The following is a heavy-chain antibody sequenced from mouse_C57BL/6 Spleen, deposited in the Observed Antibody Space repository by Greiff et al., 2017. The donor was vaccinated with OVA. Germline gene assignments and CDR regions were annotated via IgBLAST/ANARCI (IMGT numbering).Heavy chain of an antibody. V-gene: IGHV1-26*01. J-gene: IGHJ2*01. CDR1: GYTFTDYY. CDR2: INPNNGGT. Sequence: EVQLQQSGPELVKPGASVKISCKASGYTFTDYYMNWVKQSHGKSLEWIGDINPNNGGTSYNQKFKGKATLTVDKSSSTAYMELRSLTSEDSAVYYGARLVYDDEYFDYWGQGTTLTVSS. D-gene: IGHD2-12*01. CDR3: ARLVYDDEYFDY.